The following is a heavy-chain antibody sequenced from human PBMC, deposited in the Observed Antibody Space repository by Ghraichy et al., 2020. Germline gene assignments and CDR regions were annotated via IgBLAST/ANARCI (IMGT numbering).Heavy chain of an antibody. J-gene: IGHJ4*02. Sequence: GGSLRLSCAASGFTFSSYAMSWVRQAPGKGLEWVSAISGSGGSTYYADSVKGRFTISRDNSKNTLYLQMNSLRAEDTAVYYCAKLDRGGYDFWSGPHDYWGQGTLVTVSS. V-gene: IGHV3-23*01. CDR3: AKLDRGGYDFWSGPHDY. CDR2: ISGSGGST. D-gene: IGHD3-3*01. CDR1: GFTFSSYA.